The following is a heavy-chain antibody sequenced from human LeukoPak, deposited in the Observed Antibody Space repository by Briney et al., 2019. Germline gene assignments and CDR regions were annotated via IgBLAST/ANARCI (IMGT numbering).Heavy chain of an antibody. V-gene: IGHV1-18*01. D-gene: IGHD3-10*01. J-gene: IGHJ6*03. CDR3: ARDLMVRGRGYYMDV. CDR2: VSAYNGNT. CDR1: GYTFVDYG. Sequence: ASVKVSSEASGYTFVDYGFSWVRQAPGQGLEWMGWVSAYNGNTAYAQKLQGRVTMTTDASTSTAYMELRSLRSDDTAVYYCARDLMVRGRGYYMDVWGKGTTVTVSS.